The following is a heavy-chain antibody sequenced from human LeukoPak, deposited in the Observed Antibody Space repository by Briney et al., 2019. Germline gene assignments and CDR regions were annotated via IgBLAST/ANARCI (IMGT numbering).Heavy chain of an antibody. V-gene: IGHV4-39*01. CDR3: ARHEGSGDDFWSGYFGYYGMDV. CDR2: IYYSGST. Sequence: PSETLSLTCTVSGGSISSSSYYWGWLRQPPGKGLEWIGSIYYSGSTYYNPSLKSRVTISVDTSKNQFSLKLSSVTAADTAVYYCARHEGSGDDFWSGYFGYYGMDVWGQGTTVTVSS. D-gene: IGHD3-3*01. J-gene: IGHJ6*02. CDR1: GGSISSSSYY.